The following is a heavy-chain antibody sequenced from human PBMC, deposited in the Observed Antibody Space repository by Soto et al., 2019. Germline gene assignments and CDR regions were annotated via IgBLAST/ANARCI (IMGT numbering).Heavy chain of an antibody. J-gene: IGHJ4*02. CDR2: ILNDGGST. CDR3: AKRLVAAAKYFDY. V-gene: IGHV3-23*01. CDR1: GFTLRNYV. Sequence: TGGSLRLSCAASGFTLRNYVMSWVRQAPGKGLEWVSTILNDGGSTYYADSVKGRFTTSRDNSKNTLYLQMDSLRAEDTAVYYCAKRLVAAAKYFDYWGQGTLVTVSS. D-gene: IGHD2-15*01.